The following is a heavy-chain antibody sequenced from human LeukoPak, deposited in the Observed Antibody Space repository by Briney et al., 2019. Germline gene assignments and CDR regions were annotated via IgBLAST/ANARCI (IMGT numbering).Heavy chain of an antibody. J-gene: IGHJ5*02. V-gene: IGHV3-21*01. D-gene: IGHD2-15*01. Sequence: GGSLRLSCAASGFTFSSYSMNWVSQAPGKGLEWVSSISSSSSYIYYADSVKGRFTISRDNAKNSLYLQMNSLRAEDTAVYYCASIVVVENWFDPWGQGTLVTVSS. CDR3: ASIVVVENWFDP. CDR1: GFTFSSYS. CDR2: ISSSSSYI.